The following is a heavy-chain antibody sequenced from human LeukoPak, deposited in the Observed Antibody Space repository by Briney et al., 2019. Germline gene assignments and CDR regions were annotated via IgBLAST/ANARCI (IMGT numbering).Heavy chain of an antibody. CDR1: GYTFTSYD. V-gene: IGHV1-8*01. CDR2: MNPNGSNT. CDR3: ARGPAPHYGSGSSWFDP. Sequence: GASVKVSCKASGYTFTSYDINWVRQATGQGLEWMGWMNPNGSNTGYAQKFQGRVTMTRNTSISTAYMELSSLRSEDTAVYYCARGPAPHYGSGSSWFDPWGQGTLVTVSS. D-gene: IGHD3-10*01. J-gene: IGHJ5*02.